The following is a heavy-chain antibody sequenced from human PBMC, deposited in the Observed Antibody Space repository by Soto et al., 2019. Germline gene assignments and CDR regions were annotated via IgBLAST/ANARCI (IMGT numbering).Heavy chain of an antibody. CDR1: AFTFGSYW. CDR3: TRDRSPRGATIADS. J-gene: IGHJ4*02. D-gene: IGHD5-12*01. Sequence: PWVTLRLPCVPSAFTFGSYWMHWVRQAPGKGLVWVSLINTDGTATNYADSVKGRFTVARANARNTLYLQMNSLRAEDTAVYYCTRDRSPRGATIADSWGTGTRVAVAS. V-gene: IGHV3-74*01. CDR2: INTDGTAT.